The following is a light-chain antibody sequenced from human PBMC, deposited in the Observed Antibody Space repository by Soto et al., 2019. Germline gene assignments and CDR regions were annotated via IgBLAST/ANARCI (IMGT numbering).Light chain of an antibody. CDR1: QDIKNY. V-gene: IGKV1-33*01. CDR2: DAS. J-gene: IGKJ1*01. Sequence: DTQMTQSPSSLSASVGDRVTITCQASQDIKNYLNWYLQKPRKAPKLLIYDASNLERGVPSRFSGSGSGTEFTLTISGLQPDDFATYYCQQYKSYPLTFGQGTKVDIK. CDR3: QQYKSYPLT.